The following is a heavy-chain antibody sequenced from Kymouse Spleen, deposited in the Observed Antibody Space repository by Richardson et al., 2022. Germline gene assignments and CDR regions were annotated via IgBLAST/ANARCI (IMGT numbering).Heavy chain of an antibody. CDR3: ARDRRFLEWNWFDP. J-gene: IGHJ5*02. V-gene: IGHV3-33*01. CDR2: IWYDGSNK. CDR1: GFTFSSYG. D-gene: IGHD3-3*01. Sequence: QVQLVESGGGVVQPGRSLRLSCAASGFTFSSYGMHWVRQAPGKGLEWVAVIWYDGSNKYYADSVKGRFTISRDNSKNTLYLQMNSLRAEDTAVYYCARDRRFLEWNWFDPWGQGTLVTVSS.